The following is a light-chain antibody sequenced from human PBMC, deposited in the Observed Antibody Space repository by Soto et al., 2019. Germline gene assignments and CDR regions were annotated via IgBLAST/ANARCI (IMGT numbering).Light chain of an antibody. Sequence: QSVLTRPPSASGSPGQSVTISCTGTSSDVGGYNYVSWYQHHPGKAPKLMLYEVSRRPSGVPDRFSGSKSGNTASLTVTGLQSEDEADYYCSSYAGSNIYVVFGGGTKVTVL. V-gene: IGLV2-8*01. CDR1: SSDVGGYNY. J-gene: IGLJ2*01. CDR2: EVS. CDR3: SSYAGSNIYVV.